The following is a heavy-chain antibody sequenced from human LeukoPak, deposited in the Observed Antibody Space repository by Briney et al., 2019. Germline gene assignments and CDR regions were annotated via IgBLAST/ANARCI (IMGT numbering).Heavy chain of an antibody. D-gene: IGHD1-26*01. CDR1: GGSISSYY. CDR3: ARLLSGSPLTDAFDI. V-gene: IGHV4-59*01. Sequence: SETLSLTCTVSGGSISSYYWSWIRQPPGKGLEWIGYIYYSGSTNYNPSLKSRVAISVDTSKNQFSLKLSSVTAADTAVYYCARLLSGSPLTDAFDIWGQGTPVTVSS. J-gene: IGHJ3*02. CDR2: IYYSGST.